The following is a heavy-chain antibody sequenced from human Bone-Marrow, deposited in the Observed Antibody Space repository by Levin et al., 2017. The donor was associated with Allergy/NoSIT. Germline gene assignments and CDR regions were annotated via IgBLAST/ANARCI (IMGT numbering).Heavy chain of an antibody. CDR1: GYTFTSQN. CDR3: ARAVGGYSYGCPLDN. Sequence: GESLKISCKASGYTFTSQNLHWVRQAPGQGLEWMGWINPDSGATNSAQRFQGRVTMTRDTSISVVYMEVSRLNSNDTAVYYCARAVGGYSYGCPLDNWGQGSLITVSS. J-gene: IGHJ4*02. CDR2: INPDSGAT. V-gene: IGHV1-2*02. D-gene: IGHD5-18*01.